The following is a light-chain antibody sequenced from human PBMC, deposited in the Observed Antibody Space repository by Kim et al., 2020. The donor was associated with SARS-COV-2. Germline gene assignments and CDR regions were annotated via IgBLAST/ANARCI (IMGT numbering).Light chain of an antibody. V-gene: IGLV2-14*03. CDR2: DVS. J-gene: IGLJ3*02. CDR1: SSDVGGYKY. CDR3: SSYTSSATWV. Sequence: LTQPASISGSPGQSITISCSGTSSDVGGYKYVSWYQQHPGKAPKFIIYDVSKRPSGVSNRFSGSKSGNTASLTISGLQAEDEADYYCSSYTSSATWVFGGGTQLTVL.